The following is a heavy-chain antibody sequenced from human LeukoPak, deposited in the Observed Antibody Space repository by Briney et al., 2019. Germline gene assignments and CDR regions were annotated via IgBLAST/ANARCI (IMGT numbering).Heavy chain of an antibody. J-gene: IGHJ4*02. Sequence: GRSLRLSCAASGFRLSSYGVHWVRQAPGKGLELVALIWYDGSKENYADSVKGRFTISRDDPKNMVYLQMNSLRVEDTAVYYCARDSYDFWSGTPPDYWGQGTLVTVSS. D-gene: IGHD3-3*01. V-gene: IGHV3-33*01. CDR2: IWYDGSKE. CDR1: GFRLSSYG. CDR3: ARDSYDFWSGTPPDY.